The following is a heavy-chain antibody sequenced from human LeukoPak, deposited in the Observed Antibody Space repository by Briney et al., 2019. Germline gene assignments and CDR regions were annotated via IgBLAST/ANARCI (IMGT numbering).Heavy chain of an antibody. D-gene: IGHD2-2*01. CDR1: GFTFSSYG. CDR3: ARDCRIRSTSCYAGY. J-gene: IGHJ4*02. V-gene: IGHV3-21*01. CDR2: IISSSSYI. Sequence: PGRSLRLSCAASGFTFSSYGMNCVRQAPGKGLEWVSSIISSSSYIYYADSVKGRFTISRDNAKNSLYLQMNSLRAEDTAVYYCARDCRIRSTSCYAGYWGQGTLVTVSS.